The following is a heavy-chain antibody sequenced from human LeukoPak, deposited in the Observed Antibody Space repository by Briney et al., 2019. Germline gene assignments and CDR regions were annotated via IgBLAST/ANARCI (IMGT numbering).Heavy chain of an antibody. V-gene: IGHV3-11*01. Sequence: GGSLRLSYAASGFTFSDYYMSWIRQAPGKGLEWISYISSSGSTISYADSVKGRFTISRDNAKNSLYLQMNSLRAEDTAVYYCASPYIAAAGSAGDYWGQGTLVTVSS. CDR2: ISSSGSTI. CDR1: GFTFSDYY. D-gene: IGHD6-13*01. J-gene: IGHJ4*02. CDR3: ASPYIAAAGSAGDY.